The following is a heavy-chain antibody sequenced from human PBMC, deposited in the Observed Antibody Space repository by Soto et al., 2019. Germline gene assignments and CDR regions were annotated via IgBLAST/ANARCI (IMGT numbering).Heavy chain of an antibody. J-gene: IGHJ6*01. D-gene: IGHD2-8*01. V-gene: IGHV1-3*01. Sequence: QVQLVQSGAEVKKPGASVKVSCRGSGYTFKAYAMHWVRQAPGHRLEWMGWINSGNGKTKYSQKFQDRVTITSDTSAKTAYMELRSLGSEDTAVYYCAREWAEITVVGVLNPSFGMDAW. CDR3: AREWAEITVVGVLNPSFGMDA. CDR1: GYTFKAYA. CDR2: INSGNGKT.